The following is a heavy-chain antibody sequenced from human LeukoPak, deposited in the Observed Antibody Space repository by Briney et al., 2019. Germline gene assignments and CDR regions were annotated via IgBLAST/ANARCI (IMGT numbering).Heavy chain of an antibody. CDR2: IAYDESRA. J-gene: IGHJ4*02. CDR1: GFTFGGYG. D-gene: IGHD1-14*01. V-gene: IGHV3-33*01. CDR3: TRYNKDHFDY. Sequence: GGSLRLSCAGSGFTFGGYGMHWLRETPGRGLEWVAVIAYDESRAFYADSVKGRFTISKDNSKNTMSVQMDDLRAEDTAVYYCTRYNKDHFDYWGQGTLVTVSS.